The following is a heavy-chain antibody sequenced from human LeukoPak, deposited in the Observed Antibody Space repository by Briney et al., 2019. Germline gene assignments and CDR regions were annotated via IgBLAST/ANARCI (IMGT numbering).Heavy chain of an antibody. V-gene: IGHV1-2*02. CDR2: INPNSGGT. Sequence: REASVKVSCKASGYTFTSYDINWVRQAPGQGLEWMGWINPNSGGTNYAQKFQGRVTMTRDTSISTAYMELSRLRSDDTAVYYCARDTAMVLAAADYWGQGTLVTVSS. CDR1: GYTFTSYD. D-gene: IGHD5-18*01. CDR3: ARDTAMVLAAADY. J-gene: IGHJ4*02.